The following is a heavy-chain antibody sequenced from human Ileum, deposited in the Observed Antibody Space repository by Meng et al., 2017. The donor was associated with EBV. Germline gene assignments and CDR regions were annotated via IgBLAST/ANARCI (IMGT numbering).Heavy chain of an antibody. CDR1: GGSISSSIYY. J-gene: IGHJ4*02. CDR3: ARHHHSPTFDY. Sequence: LWASGHGVVKPSQTLSFTCAVSGGSISSSIYYWAWIRQPPGEGLEWIGSVVYSGTTYYTSSLKSRVSISVDTSKNQFSLKLSSVTAADTAVYYCARHHHSPTFDYWGQGTLVTVSS. V-gene: IGHV4-39*01. D-gene: IGHD1-14*01. CDR2: VVYSGTT.